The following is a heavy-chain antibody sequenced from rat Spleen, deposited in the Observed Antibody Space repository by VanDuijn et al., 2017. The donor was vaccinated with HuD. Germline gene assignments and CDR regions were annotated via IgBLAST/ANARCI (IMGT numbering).Heavy chain of an antibody. CDR3: TSHYDGTYPFTY. CDR2: ISPSGGST. CDR1: GFTFSNYG. D-gene: IGHD1-12*02. J-gene: IGHJ3*01. V-gene: IGHV5-19*01. Sequence: EVQLVESGGGLVQPGRSLKLSCAASGFTFSNYGMHWIRQAPTKGLDWVASISPSGGSTYYRDSVKGRFTITRDKAENILYLQMDSLRSEDTATYYCTSHYDGTYPFTYWGQGTLVTVSS.